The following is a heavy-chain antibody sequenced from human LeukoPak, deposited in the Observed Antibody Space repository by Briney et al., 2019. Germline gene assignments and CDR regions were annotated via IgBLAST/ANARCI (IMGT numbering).Heavy chain of an antibody. D-gene: IGHD2-8*01. J-gene: IGHJ4*02. CDR1: GGTFSSYT. CDR2: IIPILGIA. Sequence: SVKVSCKASGGTFSSYTISWVRQAPGQGLEWMGRIIPILGIANYAQKFQGRVTITADKSTSTAYMELSSLRSEDTAVYYCARGRVWMLPFDYWGQGTLVTVSS. V-gene: IGHV1-69*02. CDR3: ARGRVWMLPFDY.